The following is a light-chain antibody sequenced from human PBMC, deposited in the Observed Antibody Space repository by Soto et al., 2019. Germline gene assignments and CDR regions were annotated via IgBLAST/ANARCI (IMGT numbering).Light chain of an antibody. CDR1: SGSIASNY. Sequence: NFMLTQPHSVSESPGKTVTISCTGSSGSIASNYVQWYQQRPGSAPTTVIYEDNQRPSGVPDRFSGSIDSSSNSASLTISGLKTEDEADYYCSSYTITTALVFGTGTKLTVL. V-gene: IGLV6-57*02. CDR2: EDN. CDR3: SSYTITTALV. J-gene: IGLJ1*01.